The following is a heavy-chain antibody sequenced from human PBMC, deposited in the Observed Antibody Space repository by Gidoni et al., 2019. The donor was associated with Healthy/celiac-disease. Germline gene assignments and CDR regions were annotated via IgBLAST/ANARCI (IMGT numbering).Heavy chain of an antibody. CDR3: ARGERSVDYGMDV. CDR2: IYYSGST. Sequence: QVQLQESGPGLVKPSETLSLTCPVSGGSISSYYWSWIRQPPGKGLEWIGYIYYSGSTNYNPSLKSRVTISVDTSKNQFSLKLSSVTAADTAVYYCARGERSVDYGMDVWGQGTTVTVSS. J-gene: IGHJ6*02. D-gene: IGHD1-26*01. CDR1: GGSISSYY. V-gene: IGHV4-59*01.